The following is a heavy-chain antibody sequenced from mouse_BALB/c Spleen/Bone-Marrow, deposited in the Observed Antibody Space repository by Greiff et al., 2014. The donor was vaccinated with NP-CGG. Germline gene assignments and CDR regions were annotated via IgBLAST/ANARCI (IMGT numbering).Heavy chain of an antibody. V-gene: IGHV1-54*01. CDR1: GYAFTNYL. CDR2: INPGSGGT. D-gene: IGHD2-4*01. J-gene: IGHJ4*01. Sequence: VQVVESGAELVRPGTSVKVSCKASGYAFTNYLIEWVKQRPGQGLEWIGVINPGSGGTNYNEKFKGKATLTADKSSSTAYMQLSSLTSDDSAVYFCARDEDYDEGYAMDYWGQGTSVTVSS. CDR3: ARDEDYDEGYAMDY.